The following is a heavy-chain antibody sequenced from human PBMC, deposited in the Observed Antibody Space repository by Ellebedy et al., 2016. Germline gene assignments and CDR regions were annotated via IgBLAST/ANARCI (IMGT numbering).Heavy chain of an antibody. CDR2: ISGSGGST. J-gene: IGHJ4*02. CDR3: AKDKGLVITPTPYFDY. D-gene: IGHD3/OR15-3a*01. Sequence: GESLKISCAASGFTFSSYAMSWVRQAPGKGLEWVSAISGSGGSTYYADSVKGRFTISRDNSKNTLYLQMNSLRAEDTAVYYCAKDKGLVITPTPYFDYWGQGTLVTVSS. V-gene: IGHV3-23*01. CDR1: GFTFSSYA.